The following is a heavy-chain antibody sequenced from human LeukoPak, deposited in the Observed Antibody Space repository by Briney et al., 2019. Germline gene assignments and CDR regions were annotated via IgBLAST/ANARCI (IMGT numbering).Heavy chain of an antibody. CDR3: ARTVAKPYYFDY. CDR2: IYYSGST. V-gene: IGHV4-59*01. Sequence: SETLSLTCTVSGGSISSYYWSWIRQPPGKGLEWIGYIYYSGSTNYNPSLKSRVTISVDTSKNQFSLKLSSVTAADTAVYYCARTVAKPYYFDYWGQGTLVTVSS. J-gene: IGHJ4*02. D-gene: IGHD4-23*01. CDR1: GGSISSYY.